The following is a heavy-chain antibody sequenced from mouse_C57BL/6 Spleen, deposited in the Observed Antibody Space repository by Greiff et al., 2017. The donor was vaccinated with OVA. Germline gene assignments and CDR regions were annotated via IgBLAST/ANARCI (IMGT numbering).Heavy chain of an antibody. J-gene: IGHJ4*01. Sequence: QVHVKQPGAELVRPGSSVKLSCKASGYTFTSYWMHWVKQRPIQGLEWIGNIDPSDSETHYNQKFKDKATLTVAKSSSTAYMQLSSLTSEDSAVYYCARGDSNYVDYAMGDWGKGTSVTVSS. D-gene: IGHD2-5*01. CDR1: GYTFTSYW. CDR3: ARGDSNYVDYAMGD. V-gene: IGHV1-52*01. CDR2: IDPSDSET.